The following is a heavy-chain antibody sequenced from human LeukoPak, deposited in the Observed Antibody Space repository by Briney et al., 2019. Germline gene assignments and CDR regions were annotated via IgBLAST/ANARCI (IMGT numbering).Heavy chain of an antibody. J-gene: IGHJ4*02. Sequence: GESLRISCKGSGYTFSSFWIAWVRQMPGKGLEWMGILNPGDSGTRYSPSFQGQVTFSADKSTNVAYLQWSRLKPSDTAIYFCARRMVRGVPLDCFDYWGQGTLVSVSS. V-gene: IGHV5-51*01. CDR1: GYTFSSFW. CDR3: ARRMVRGVPLDCFDY. D-gene: IGHD3-10*01. CDR2: LNPGDSGT.